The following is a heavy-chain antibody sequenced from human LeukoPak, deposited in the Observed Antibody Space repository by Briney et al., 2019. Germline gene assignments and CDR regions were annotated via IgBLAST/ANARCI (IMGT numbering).Heavy chain of an antibody. CDR2: INAGNGYT. CDR1: GYTFTAYA. V-gene: IGHV1-3*01. CDR3: ARARIAVAGPFDY. Sequence: ASVKVSCKASGYTFTAYAVYWVHHVPGQRLEWMGWINAGNGYTKYSQKFQGRVTITRDTSASTTYMELSSLRSEDTAVYYCARARIAVAGPFDYWGQGTLVTVSS. D-gene: IGHD6-19*01. J-gene: IGHJ4*02.